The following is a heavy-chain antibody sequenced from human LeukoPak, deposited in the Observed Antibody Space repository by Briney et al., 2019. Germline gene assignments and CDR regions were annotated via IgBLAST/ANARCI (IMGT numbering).Heavy chain of an antibody. CDR1: GGSISSGGYY. Sequence: SETLSLTCTVSGGSISSGGYYWSWNRQHPGKGLEWIGYIYYSGSTYYNPSLKSRVTISVDTSKNQFSLKLSSVTAADTAVYYCARGPYFRGVAARPIDYWGQGTLVTVSS. J-gene: IGHJ4*02. D-gene: IGHD6-6*01. V-gene: IGHV4-31*03. CDR3: ARGPYFRGVAARPIDY. CDR2: IYYSGST.